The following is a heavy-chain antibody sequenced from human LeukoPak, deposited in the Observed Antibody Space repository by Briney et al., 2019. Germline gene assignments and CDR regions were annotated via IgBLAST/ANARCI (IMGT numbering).Heavy chain of an antibody. J-gene: IGHJ4*02. CDR3: ARGFCSSTNCYQGPFDF. CDR2: IKNKTNGGTT. Sequence: KPGGSLRLSCAASGFTFSSAWMTWVRQAPGKGLEWVGHIKNKTNGGTTDYAAPVKGRFIISRDDSKNTLYLQMNSLRTEDTAVYYCARGFCSSTNCYQGPFDFWGQGTLVTVSS. V-gene: IGHV3-15*01. D-gene: IGHD2-2*01. CDR1: GFTFSSAW.